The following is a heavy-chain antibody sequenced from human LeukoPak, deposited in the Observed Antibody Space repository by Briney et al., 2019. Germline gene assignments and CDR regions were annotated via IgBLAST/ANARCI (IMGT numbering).Heavy chain of an antibody. CDR2: IYYSGST. CDR3: ARDMVGLINWLDP. CDR1: GGSISSGDYD. Sequence: SETLSLTCTVSGGSISSGDYDWSWIRQPPGKGLEWIGYIYYSGSTYYNPSLKSRVTISVDTSKNQFSLKLSSVTAADTAVYYCARDMVGLINWLDPWGQGTLVTVSS. D-gene: IGHD2-15*01. V-gene: IGHV4-30-4*01. J-gene: IGHJ5*02.